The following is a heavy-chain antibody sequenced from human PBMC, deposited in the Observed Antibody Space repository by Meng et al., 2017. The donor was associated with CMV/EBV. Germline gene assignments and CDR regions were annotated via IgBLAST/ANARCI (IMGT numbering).Heavy chain of an antibody. V-gene: IGHV3-21*01. Sequence: GESLKIFCAASGFTFSSYSMNWVRQAPGKGLEWVSSISSSSSYIYYADSVKGRFTISRDNAKNSLYLQMNSLRAEDTAVYYCARGTNKGWELLYYFDYWGQGTLVTVSS. CDR3: ARGTNKGWELLYYFDY. CDR1: GFTFSSYS. CDR2: ISSSSSYI. D-gene: IGHD1-26*01. J-gene: IGHJ4*02.